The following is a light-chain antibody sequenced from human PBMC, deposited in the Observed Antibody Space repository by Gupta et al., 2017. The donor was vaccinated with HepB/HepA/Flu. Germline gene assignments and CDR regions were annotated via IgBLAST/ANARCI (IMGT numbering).Light chain of an antibody. J-gene: IGKJ3*01. CDR2: AAS. Sequence: DIQMTQSPASLSASVGDRVTITCRASQTISGSLNWYQQKPGKAPNLLIYAASSVQSGVPSRFTGSGSGTDFTLSISSRQPEDFATYFCQQRDSTPFTFGPGTNVEIK. V-gene: IGKV1-39*01. CDR3: QQRDSTPFT. CDR1: QTISGS.